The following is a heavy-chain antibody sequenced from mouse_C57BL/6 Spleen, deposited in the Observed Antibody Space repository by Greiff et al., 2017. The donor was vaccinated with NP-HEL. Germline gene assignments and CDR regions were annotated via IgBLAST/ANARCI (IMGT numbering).Heavy chain of an antibody. CDR2: IHPNSGST. Sequence: QVQLQQPGAELVKPGASVKLSCKASGYTFTSYWMHWVKQRPGQGLEWIGMIHPNSGSTNYNEKFKSKATLTVDKSSSTAYMQLSSLTSEDSAVYYCARSPYSSYAMDYWGQGTSVTVSS. CDR1: GYTFTSYW. J-gene: IGHJ4*01. D-gene: IGHD2-5*01. CDR3: ARSPYSSYAMDY. V-gene: IGHV1-64*01.